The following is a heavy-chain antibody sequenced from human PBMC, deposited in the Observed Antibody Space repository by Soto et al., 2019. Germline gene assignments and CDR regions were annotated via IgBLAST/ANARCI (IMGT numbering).Heavy chain of an antibody. CDR1: GFTFSDYY. V-gene: IGHV3-11*01. Sequence: GGSLRLSCAASGFTFSDYYMSWIRQAPGKGLEWVSYISSSGSTIYYADSVKGRFTISRDNAKNSLYLQMNSLRAEDTAVYYCVLPLGELSLYPSELDYWGQGTLVTVSS. CDR3: VLPLGELSLYPSELDY. D-gene: IGHD3-16*02. J-gene: IGHJ4*02. CDR2: ISSSGSTI.